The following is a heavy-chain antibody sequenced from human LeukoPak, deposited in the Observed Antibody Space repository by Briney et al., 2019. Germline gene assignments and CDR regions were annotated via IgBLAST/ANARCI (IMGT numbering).Heavy chain of an antibody. V-gene: IGHV3-23*01. Sequence: PGGSLRLSCAASGFTFSIYAMSWVRQAPGKGLEWVSAISGSGGSTYYADSVKGRFTISRDNSKNTLYLQMNSLRAEDTAVYYCAKDRSVKSYYDSSGDYWGQGTLVTVSS. CDR1: GFTFSIYA. CDR3: AKDRSVKSYYDSSGDY. J-gene: IGHJ4*02. CDR2: ISGSGGST. D-gene: IGHD3-22*01.